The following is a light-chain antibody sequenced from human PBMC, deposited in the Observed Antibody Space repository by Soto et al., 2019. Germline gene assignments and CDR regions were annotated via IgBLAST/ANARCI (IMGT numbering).Light chain of an antibody. J-gene: IGKJ5*01. CDR2: GAS. V-gene: IGKV3-15*01. CDR3: QHNGRS. Sequence: EIVMTQSPATLSVSPGERATLSCRASQSVSSNLAWYQQKPGQAPRLLIYGASTRATGIPARFSGSGSGTEFTLTISSLQSEDFAVYYCQHNGRSFGQGTRLEIK. CDR1: QSVSSN.